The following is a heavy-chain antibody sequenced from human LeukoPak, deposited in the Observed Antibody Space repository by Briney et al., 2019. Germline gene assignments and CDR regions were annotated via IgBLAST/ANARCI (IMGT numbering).Heavy chain of an antibody. J-gene: IGHJ4*02. CDR2: ISYDGSNK. D-gene: IGHD6-6*01. CDR3: AKDLQTIAARTSFDY. V-gene: IGHV3-30*18. CDR1: GFTFSSYG. Sequence: GGSLSLSCAASGFTFSSYGMHWVRQAPGKGLEWVAVISYDGSNKYYADSVKGRFTISRDNSKNTLYLQMNSLRAEDTAVYYCAKDLQTIAARTSFDYWGQGTLVTVSS.